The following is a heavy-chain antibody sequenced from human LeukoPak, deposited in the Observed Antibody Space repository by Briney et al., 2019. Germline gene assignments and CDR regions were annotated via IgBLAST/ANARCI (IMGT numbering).Heavy chain of an antibody. D-gene: IGHD6-19*01. CDR3: ARDPGSFLSSSGWLNWFDP. J-gene: IGHJ5*02. V-gene: IGHV1-18*01. CDR2: ISAYKGNT. Sequence: ASVTVSCKASGYIFTNYGISWVRQAPGQGLEWMGWISAYKGNTKYAQKFQGRVTLTTDTSTTTAYMELRSLRSDDTAAYYCARDPGSFLSSSGWLNWFDPWGQGTLVTVSS. CDR1: GYIFTNYG.